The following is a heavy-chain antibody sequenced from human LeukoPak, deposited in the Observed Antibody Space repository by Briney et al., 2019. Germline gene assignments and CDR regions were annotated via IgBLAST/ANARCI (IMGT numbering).Heavy chain of an antibody. CDR3: ASEPRIHSLYWYFDL. CDR1: VGSISSGGYY. V-gene: IGHV4-31*03. J-gene: IGHJ2*01. Sequence: PSETLSLTCTVSVGSISSGGYYCSWIRRHPGKGLEWIGYIYYSGSTYYNPSLKSRFTISVDTSKNQFSLRLSSVTAADTAVYYCASEPRIHSLYWYFDLWGRGTLVTVSS. D-gene: IGHD1-14*01. CDR2: IYYSGST.